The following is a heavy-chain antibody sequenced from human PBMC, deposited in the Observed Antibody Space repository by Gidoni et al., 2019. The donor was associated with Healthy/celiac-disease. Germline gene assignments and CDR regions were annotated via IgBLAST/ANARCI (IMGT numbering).Heavy chain of an antibody. CDR3: ARDEPQWERTFDY. Sequence: QVQLVPSGAEVKKPGASVRASCTASGCSFTSYYMHWVRQAPGQGLELMGLINPSGGSTSYAQKFQGRVTMTRDTSTSTVYMGLSSLRSEDTAVYYCARDEPQWERTFDYWGQGTLVTVSS. V-gene: IGHV1-46*01. CDR1: GCSFTSYY. J-gene: IGHJ4*02. CDR2: INPSGGST. D-gene: IGHD1-26*01.